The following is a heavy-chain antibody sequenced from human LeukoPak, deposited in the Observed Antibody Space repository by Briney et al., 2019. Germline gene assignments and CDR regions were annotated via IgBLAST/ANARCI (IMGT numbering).Heavy chain of an antibody. CDR3: ARDPFTRLYCTNGVCYTRGYMDV. V-gene: IGHV3-21*01. CDR2: IRSYSSYI. D-gene: IGHD2-8*01. Sequence: GGSLRLSCAASGFTFDTYNFNWVRQAPGKGLEWVATIRSYSSYIHYADSVKGRFIISRDDAKKSMYLQMNSLRVEDTAVYYCARDPFTRLYCTNGVCYTRGYMDVWGKGTTVTVSS. J-gene: IGHJ6*03. CDR1: GFTFDTYN.